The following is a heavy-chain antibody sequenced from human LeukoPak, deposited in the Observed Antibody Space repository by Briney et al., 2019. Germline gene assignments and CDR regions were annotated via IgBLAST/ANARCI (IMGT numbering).Heavy chain of an antibody. CDR3: AKDPYSGSPRGFDY. V-gene: IGHV3-23*01. CDR1: GFTFSSYA. J-gene: IGHJ4*02. D-gene: IGHD1-26*01. CDR2: ISPSGGST. Sequence: QPGGSLRLSCAASGFTFSSYAISWVRQAAGGGLEWVSTISPSGGSTFYADSVKGRFTIFRDNSKNTLYLQMNNLRVDDTAVYYCAKDPYSGSPRGFDYWGQGTLVAASS.